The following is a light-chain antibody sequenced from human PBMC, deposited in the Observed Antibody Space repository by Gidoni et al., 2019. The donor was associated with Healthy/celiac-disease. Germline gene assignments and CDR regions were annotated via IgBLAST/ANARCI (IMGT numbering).Light chain of an antibody. CDR2: LGS. CDR3: MQALQTPRT. CDR1: QSLLHSNGYNY. V-gene: IGKV2-28*01. J-gene: IGKJ4*02. Sequence: IVVPPSLLSLPVTPGEPASISCRSSQSLLHSNGYNYLDWYLQKPGQSPQLLIYLGSNRASGVPDRFSGSGSGTDFTLKISRVEAEDVGVYYCMQALQTPRTFGGGTKVEIK.